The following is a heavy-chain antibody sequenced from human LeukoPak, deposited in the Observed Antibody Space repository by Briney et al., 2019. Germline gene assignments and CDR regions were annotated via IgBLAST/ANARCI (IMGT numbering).Heavy chain of an antibody. CDR2: ISYDGSNK. D-gene: IGHD4-23*01. Sequence: GGSLRLSCAASGFNFSSYAMHWVRQAPGKGLEWVAVISYDGSNKYYADSVKGRFTISRDNSKNTLYLQMNSLRAEDTAVYYCARPVVTPGGTYYYYYMDVWGKGTTVTVSS. CDR3: ARPVVTPGGTYYYYYMDV. J-gene: IGHJ6*03. CDR1: GFNFSSYA. V-gene: IGHV3-30*04.